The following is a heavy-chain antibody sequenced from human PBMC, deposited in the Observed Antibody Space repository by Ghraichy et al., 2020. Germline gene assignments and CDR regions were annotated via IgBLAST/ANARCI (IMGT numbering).Heavy chain of an antibody. CDR3: ASPLPAPDY. CDR2: IYYSGST. CDR1: GGSISSSSYY. J-gene: IGHJ4*02. V-gene: IGHV4-39*01. Sequence: SETLSLTCTVSGGSISSSSYYWGWIRQPPGKGLEWIGSIYYSGSTYYNPSLKSRVTISVDTSKNQFSLKLSSVTAADTAVYYCASPLPAPDYWGQGTLVTVSS.